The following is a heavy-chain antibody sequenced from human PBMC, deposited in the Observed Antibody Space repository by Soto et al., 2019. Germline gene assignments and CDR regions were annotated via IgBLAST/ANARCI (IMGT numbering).Heavy chain of an antibody. J-gene: IGHJ4*02. V-gene: IGHV3-64D*08. CDR1: GFTFSSYA. D-gene: IGHD6-6*01. CDR3: VKGYSSSFSSFDY. Sequence: ESGGGLVQPGGSLRLSCSASGFTFSSYAMHWVRQAPGKGLEYVSAISSNGGSTYYADSVKGRFTISRDNSKNTLYLQMSSLRAEDTAVYYCVKGYSSSFSSFDYWGQGTLVTVSS. CDR2: ISSNGGST.